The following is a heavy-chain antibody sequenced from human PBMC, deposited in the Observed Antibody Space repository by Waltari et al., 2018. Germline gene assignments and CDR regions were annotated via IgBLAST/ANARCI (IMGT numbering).Heavy chain of an antibody. V-gene: IGHV4-34*01. CDR3: ARGVMNPGAFDI. CDR1: GGSFSGYY. D-gene: IGHD2-8*01. J-gene: IGHJ3*02. Sequence: QVQLQQWGAGLLKPSETLSLTCAVYGGSFSGYYWSWIRQPPGKGLEWIGEINHSGSTNYNPSLKSRVTISVDTSKNQFSLKLSSVTAADTAVYYCARGVMNPGAFDIWGQGTMVTVSS. CDR2: INHSGST.